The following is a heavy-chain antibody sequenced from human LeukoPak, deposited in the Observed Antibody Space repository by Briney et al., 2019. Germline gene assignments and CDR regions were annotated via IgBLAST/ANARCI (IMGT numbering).Heavy chain of an antibody. CDR2: ISPYNGNT. Sequence: ASVKVSCKASGYTFTTYGISWMRQAPGQGLEWMGWISPYNGNTKYAQKLQGRVTMTTDTSTSTAYMELTSLRSDDTAVYYCARFNHPDFWSGGNWFDPWGQGTLVTVSS. D-gene: IGHD3-3*01. CDR3: ARFNHPDFWSGGNWFDP. V-gene: IGHV1-18*01. J-gene: IGHJ5*02. CDR1: GYTFTTYG.